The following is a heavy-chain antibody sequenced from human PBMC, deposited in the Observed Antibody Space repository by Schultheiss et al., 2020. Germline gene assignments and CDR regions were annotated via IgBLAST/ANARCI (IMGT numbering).Heavy chain of an antibody. J-gene: IGHJ4*02. CDR3: ASGWQVAGSERKPYTRPRKDY. V-gene: IGHV4-61*10. Sequence: SETLSLTCTVSGGSISSGSYYWSWIRQPAGKGLEWIGYIYYSGSTYYNPSLKSRVTISVDTSKNQFSLKLSSVTAADTAVYYCASGWQVAGSERKPYTRPRKDYWGQGTLVTVSS. CDR2: IYYSGST. CDR1: GGSISSGSYY. D-gene: IGHD6-19*01.